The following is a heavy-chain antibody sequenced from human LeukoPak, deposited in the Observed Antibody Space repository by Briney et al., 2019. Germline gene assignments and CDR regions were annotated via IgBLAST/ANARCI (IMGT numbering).Heavy chain of an antibody. J-gene: IGHJ4*02. D-gene: IGHD3-9*01. CDR3: ARGYDILTGSLLFDY. V-gene: IGHV4-59*01. CDR1: GGSISSYY. CDR2: IYYSGST. Sequence: SETLSLTCTVSGGSISSYYWSWIRQPPGKGLEWIGYIYYSGSTNYNPSLKSRVTISVDTSKNQFSLKLSSVTAADTAVYYCARGYDILTGSLLFDYWGQGTLVTVSS.